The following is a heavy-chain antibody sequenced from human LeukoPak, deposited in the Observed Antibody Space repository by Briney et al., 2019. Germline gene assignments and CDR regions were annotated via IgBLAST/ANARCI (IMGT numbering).Heavy chain of an antibody. Sequence: PGGSLRLSCVASGFTFSNYWMHWVRQAPGKGLVWVSRISSDGTDTSYADSVKGRFTISRDNAKNTLYLQMNSLRAEDTAVYYCARVHYGDYVDYWGQGTLVTVSS. CDR1: GFTFSNYW. D-gene: IGHD4-17*01. CDR3: ARVHYGDYVDY. CDR2: ISSDGTDT. V-gene: IGHV3-74*01. J-gene: IGHJ4*02.